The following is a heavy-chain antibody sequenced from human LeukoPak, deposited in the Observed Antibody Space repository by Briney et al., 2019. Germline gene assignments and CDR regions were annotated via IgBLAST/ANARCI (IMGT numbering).Heavy chain of an antibody. CDR3: RRGRGGD. V-gene: IGHV3-NL1*01. J-gene: IGHJ4*02. CDR2: ISSEGFT. Sequence: GGSLRLSCAASGFTFSSYGMHWVRQAPGKGLEWVSLISSEGFTYYADSVKGRFTISRDNSKNTLYLQMNSLRAEDTAFYYCRRGRGGDWGQGALVTVSS. CDR1: GFTFSSYG. D-gene: IGHD2-15*01.